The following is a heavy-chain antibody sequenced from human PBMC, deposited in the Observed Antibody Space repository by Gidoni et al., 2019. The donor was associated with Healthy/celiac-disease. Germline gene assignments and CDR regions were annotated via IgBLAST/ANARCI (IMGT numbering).Heavy chain of an antibody. J-gene: IGHJ4*02. Sequence: QVQLVQCGDGVKNPGAAVKVSCKASEYTFNSYDINWVRPATAQGLEWMGWMNPNSGNTDYAQQFQGRVTLTRNTSISTAYMELSSLRSEDTAVYYCARGVTGPFDYWGQGTLVTVSS. D-gene: IGHD1-20*01. V-gene: IGHV1-8*01. CDR3: ARGVTGPFDY. CDR1: EYTFNSYD. CDR2: MNPNSGNT.